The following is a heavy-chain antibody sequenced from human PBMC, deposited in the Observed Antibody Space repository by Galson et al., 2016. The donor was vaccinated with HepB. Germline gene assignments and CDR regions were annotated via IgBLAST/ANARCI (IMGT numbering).Heavy chain of an antibody. V-gene: IGHV1-24*01. Sequence: SVKVSCKVSGYRLAEFSMHWVRQVPGKGLEWMGAFDPEDGKTTYAETFQGRVTLTEDTSVDTAYMELSGLRSEDTAIYFCTTSGLTHCNLGTCSLRWFDPWGQGTLVIVSP. J-gene: IGHJ5*02. D-gene: IGHD2-15*01. CDR1: GYRLAEFS. CDR3: TTSGLTHCNLGTCSLRWFDP. CDR2: FDPEDGKT.